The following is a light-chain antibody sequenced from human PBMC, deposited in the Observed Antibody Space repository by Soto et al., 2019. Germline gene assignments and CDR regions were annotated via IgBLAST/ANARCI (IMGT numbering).Light chain of an antibody. CDR2: DVT. Sequence: QSVLTQPRSVSGSPGQSVTISCTGTSSDVGSSSLVSWFQQHPGKAPRLVICDVTKRPSGVPDRFSGSKSGNTASLTISGLLAEDEADYYCCSYAGRFTLIFGGGTKVTVL. V-gene: IGLV2-11*01. CDR3: CSYAGRFTLI. CDR1: SSDVGSSSL. J-gene: IGLJ2*01.